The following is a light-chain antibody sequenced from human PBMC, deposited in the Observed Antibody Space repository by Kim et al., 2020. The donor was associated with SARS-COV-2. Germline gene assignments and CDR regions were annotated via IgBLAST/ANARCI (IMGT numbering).Light chain of an antibody. CDR3: EKYKKWAPGT. CDR1: QSVSSN. V-gene: IGKV3-15*01. CDR2: GAS. J-gene: IGKJ5*01. Sequence: EIVMTQSPATLSVSPGERATLSCRASQSVSSNLAWYQQKPGQAPRLLIYGASTRATGIPARFSGSGSGTEFTLTISSLQSEDFAVYYCEKYKKWAPGTLGQGRRRGSK.